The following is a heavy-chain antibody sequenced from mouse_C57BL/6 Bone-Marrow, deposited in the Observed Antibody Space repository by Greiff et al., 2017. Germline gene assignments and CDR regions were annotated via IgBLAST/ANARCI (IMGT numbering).Heavy chain of an antibody. V-gene: IGHV14-4*01. D-gene: IGHD1-1*01. CDR3: TTDDYGS. CDR1: GFNIKDDY. J-gene: IGHJ2*01. CDR2: IDPENGDT. Sequence: VQLQQSGAELVRPGASVKLSCTASGFNIKDDYMHWVKQRPEQGLEWIGWIDPENGDTEYASKFQGKATITADTSANTAYLQLSSLTSEDTAVYYCTTDDYGSGGQGTTLTVAS.